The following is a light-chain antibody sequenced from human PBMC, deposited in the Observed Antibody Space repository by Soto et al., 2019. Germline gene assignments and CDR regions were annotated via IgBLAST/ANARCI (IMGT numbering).Light chain of an antibody. J-gene: IGLJ3*02. Sequence: QPVLTQSSSASASLGSSVKLTCTLSSGHSSYIIAWHQQQPGKAPRYLMRLEPGGTYNKGSGVPDRFSGSSSGADRYLTISNLQFEDEADYYCETWDSHTRVYGGGTKVTVL. CDR2: LEPGGTY. V-gene: IGLV4-60*02. CDR3: ETWDSHTRV. CDR1: SGHSSYI.